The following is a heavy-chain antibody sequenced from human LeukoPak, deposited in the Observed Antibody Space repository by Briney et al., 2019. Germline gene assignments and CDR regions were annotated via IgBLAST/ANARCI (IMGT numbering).Heavy chain of an antibody. Sequence: ASVKVSCKASGYTFTGYNMHWVRQAPGQGLEWMGWINPNSGGTNYAQKFQGRVTMTRDTSISTAYMELSRLRSDDTAVYYCARGRYYDPSYMDVWGKGTTVTVSS. D-gene: IGHD3-22*01. J-gene: IGHJ6*03. CDR2: INPNSGGT. CDR3: ARGRYYDPSYMDV. V-gene: IGHV1-2*02. CDR1: GYTFTGYN.